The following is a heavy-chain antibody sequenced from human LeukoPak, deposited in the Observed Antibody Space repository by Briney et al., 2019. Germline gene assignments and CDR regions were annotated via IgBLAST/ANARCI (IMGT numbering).Heavy chain of an antibody. Sequence: PGGSLRLSCAGSGFTFSSYWMSWVRQAPGKGLEWVANIKQDESEKYYVDSVKGRFTISRDNAKNSLYLQMNSLRGEDTAVYYCARNSPERGYSYGPLDNYFDYWGQGTLVTVSS. CDR2: IKQDESEK. CDR3: ARNSPERGYSYGPLDNYFDY. D-gene: IGHD5-18*01. J-gene: IGHJ4*02. V-gene: IGHV3-7*01. CDR1: GFTFSSYW.